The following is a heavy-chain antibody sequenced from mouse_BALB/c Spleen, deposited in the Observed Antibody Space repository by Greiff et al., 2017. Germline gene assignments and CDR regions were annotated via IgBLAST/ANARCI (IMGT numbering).Heavy chain of an antibody. CDR3: ARKGGSIYYGNYEAY. CDR2: ISYSGST. V-gene: IGHV3-2*02. Sequence: VQLQQSGPGLVKPSQSLSLTCTVTGYSITSDYAWNWIRQFPGNKLEWMGYISYSGSTSYNPSLKSRISITRDTSKNQFFLQLNSVTTEDTATYYCARKGGSIYYGNYEAYWGQGTLVTVSA. J-gene: IGHJ3*01. D-gene: IGHD2-1*01. CDR1: GYSITSDYA.